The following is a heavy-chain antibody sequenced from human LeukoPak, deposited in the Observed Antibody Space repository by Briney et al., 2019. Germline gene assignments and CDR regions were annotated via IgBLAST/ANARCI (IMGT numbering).Heavy chain of an antibody. CDR3: ARGGDDDYYFDY. J-gene: IGHJ4*02. CDR1: GFTFGDYG. D-gene: IGHD3-16*01. V-gene: IGHV3-49*04. Sequence: PGGSLRLSCTTSGFTFGDYGMSWVRPAPGKGLEWVGFIRSKAYGGTTENAASVKGRFTISRDNAKNSLYLQMNSLRAEDTAVYYCARGGDDDYYFDYWGQETLVTVSS. CDR2: IRSKAYGGTT.